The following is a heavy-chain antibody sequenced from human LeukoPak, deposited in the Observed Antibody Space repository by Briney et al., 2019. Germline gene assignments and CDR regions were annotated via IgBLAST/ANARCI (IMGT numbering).Heavy chain of an antibody. CDR2: IYSDGSST. CDR1: GFPFSNYW. CDR3: ARTFGSGRYPGDWFDP. D-gene: IGHD6-19*01. J-gene: IGHJ5*02. Sequence: GGSLRLSCTASGFPFSNYWMRWVRQGPGKGLEWVSRIYSDGSSTTYADSVKGRFTISRDNAKNTLYLQMSSLRAEDTAVYYCARTFGSGRYPGDWFDPWGQGTLVTVSS. V-gene: IGHV3-74*01.